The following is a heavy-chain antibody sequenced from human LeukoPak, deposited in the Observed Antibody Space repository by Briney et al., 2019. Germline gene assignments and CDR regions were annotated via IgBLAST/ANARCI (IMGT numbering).Heavy chain of an antibody. CDR3: AKDRLPRGAPGRGEHHNWFDP. Sequence: GGSLRLSCAASGLTFSDYAMSWVRQARGKGLEWVSSIGGDGVGTYYADSVKGRFIISRDNSKSTAFLQMNSLTAEDTAVYFCAKDRLPRGAPGRGEHHNWFDPWGQRTLVTVSS. CDR1: GLTFSDYA. V-gene: IGHV3-23*01. CDR2: IGGDGVGT. D-gene: IGHD6-13*01. J-gene: IGHJ5*02.